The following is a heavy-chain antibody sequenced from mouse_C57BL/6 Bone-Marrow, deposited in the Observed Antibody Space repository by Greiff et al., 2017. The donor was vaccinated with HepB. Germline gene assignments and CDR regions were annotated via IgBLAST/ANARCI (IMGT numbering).Heavy chain of an antibody. V-gene: IGHV7-3*01. CDR2: IRNKANGYTT. Sequence: VQLKESGGGLVQPGGSLSLSCAASGFTFTDYYMSWVRQPPGKALEWLGFIRNKANGYTTEYSASVKGRFTISRDNSQSILYLQMNALRAEDSATYYCASTKWYFDVWGTGTTVTVSS. CDR1: GFTFTDYY. CDR3: ASTKWYFDV. J-gene: IGHJ1*03.